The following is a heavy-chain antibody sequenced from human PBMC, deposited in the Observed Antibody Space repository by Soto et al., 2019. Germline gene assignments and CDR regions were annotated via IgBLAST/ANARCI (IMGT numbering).Heavy chain of an antibody. CDR2: IYYSGRT. CDR1: GGSISSGSYY. J-gene: IGHJ6*02. Sequence: SETLSLICTVSGGSISSGSYYWSWIRQHPGKGLEWIGYIYYSGRTHYNPSLKSRVTISVDTSKNQFSLKLNSVTAADTAVYYCARDFTDSSGPTLGMGVWGQGTTVTVS. D-gene: IGHD6-19*01. V-gene: IGHV4-31*03. CDR3: ARDFTDSSGPTLGMGV.